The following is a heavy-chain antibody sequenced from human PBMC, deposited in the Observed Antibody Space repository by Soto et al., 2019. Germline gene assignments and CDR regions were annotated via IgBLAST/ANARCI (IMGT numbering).Heavy chain of an antibody. V-gene: IGHV2-70*01. D-gene: IGHD2-15*01. Sequence: TLSLTCTVSGGSISSGGYYWSWIRQPPGKALEWLALIDWDDDKYYSTSLKTRLTISKDTSKNQVVLTMTNMDPVDTATYYCARMGRGYCSGGSCPSYYYNGMDVWGQGTTVTVSS. CDR1: GGSISSGGYY. CDR3: ARMGRGYCSGGSCPSYYYNGMDV. J-gene: IGHJ6*02. CDR2: IDWDDDK.